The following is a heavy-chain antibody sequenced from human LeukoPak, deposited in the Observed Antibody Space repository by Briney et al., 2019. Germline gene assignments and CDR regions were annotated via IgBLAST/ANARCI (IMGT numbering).Heavy chain of an antibody. J-gene: IGHJ4*02. CDR1: GGSISSYY. D-gene: IGHD5-18*01. Sequence: SETLSLTCTVSGGSISSYYWSWIRQPPGKGLEWIGYIYYSGSTNYNPSLKSRVTISVDTSKNQFSLKLSSVTAADTAVYYCARAARAPRIWLPLYYFDYWGQGTLVTVSS. CDR3: ARAARAPRIWLPLYYFDY. CDR2: IYYSGST. V-gene: IGHV4-59*01.